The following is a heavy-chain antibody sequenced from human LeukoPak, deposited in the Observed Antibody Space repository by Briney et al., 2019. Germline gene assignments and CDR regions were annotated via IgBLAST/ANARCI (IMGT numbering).Heavy chain of an antibody. V-gene: IGHV3-74*01. D-gene: IGHD3-22*01. CDR3: TRDAGFCHSSGCWKPIDY. Sequence: QPGGSLRLFCAVSGYTFRCCRIQWVREAPGEAVVCFSLSNRDGTGTYADSVKCRFPISRNNANNTLYLQMNKLRDDDTAVYYCTRDAGFCHSSGCWKPIDYWGQGALVTVSS. J-gene: IGHJ4*02. CDR2: SNRDGTGT. CDR1: GYTFRCCR.